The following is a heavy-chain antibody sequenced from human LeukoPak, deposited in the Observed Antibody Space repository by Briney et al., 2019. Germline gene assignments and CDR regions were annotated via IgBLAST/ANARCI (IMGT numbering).Heavy chain of an antibody. CDR2: ISAYNGNT. Sequence: GASVKVSCKASGYTFTSYGISWVRQAPGQGLEWMGWISAYNGNTNYAQKLQGRVTTTTDTSTSTAYMELRSLRSDDTAVYYCAREVGFWSGRDAFDIWGQGTMVTVSS. J-gene: IGHJ3*02. D-gene: IGHD3-3*01. V-gene: IGHV1-18*01. CDR1: GYTFTSYG. CDR3: AREVGFWSGRDAFDI.